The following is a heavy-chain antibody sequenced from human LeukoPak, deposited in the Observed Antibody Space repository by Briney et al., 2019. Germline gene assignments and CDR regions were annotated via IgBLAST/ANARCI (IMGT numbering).Heavy chain of an antibody. Sequence: GGSLRLSCAASGFTFSSYWMSWVRQAPGKGLEWVANIRQDGSEKYYVDSVKGRFTISRDNAKNSLYLQMNSLRAEDTAVYYCARVRGYSMVRGVPYYMDVWGKGTTVTVSS. V-gene: IGHV3-7*01. CDR1: GFTFSSYW. D-gene: IGHD3-10*01. J-gene: IGHJ6*03. CDR3: ARVRGYSMVRGVPYYMDV. CDR2: IRQDGSEK.